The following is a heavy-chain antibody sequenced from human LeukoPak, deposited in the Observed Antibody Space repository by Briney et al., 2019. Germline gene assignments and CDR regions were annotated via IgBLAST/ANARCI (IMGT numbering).Heavy chain of an antibody. V-gene: IGHV3-30*18. D-gene: IGHD3-10*01. CDR2: IVHDGSDK. CDR3: AKGVRITMVRGAFDI. CDR1: GFTFSAYG. Sequence: PGGSLRLSCAASGFTFSAYGMHWVRQAPGKGLEWVAVIVHDGSDKFYADFVKGRFTVSRDNAKNSLYLQMNSLRAEDTALYYCAKGVRITMVRGAFDIWGQGTMVTVSS. J-gene: IGHJ3*02.